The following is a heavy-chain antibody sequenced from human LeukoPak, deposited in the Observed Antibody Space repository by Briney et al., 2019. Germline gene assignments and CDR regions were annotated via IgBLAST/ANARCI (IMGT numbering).Heavy chain of an antibody. D-gene: IGHD1-26*01. CDR3: ARIVPYSGSHWGLDY. CDR1: GGTFSSYA. CDR2: IIPIFGTA. J-gene: IGHJ4*02. V-gene: IGHV1-69*01. Sequence: SVKVSCKASGGTFSSYAISWVRQAPGQGLEWMGGIIPIFGTANYAQKFQGRVTITADESTSTAYMELSSLRAEDTAMYYCARIVPYSGSHWGLDYWGQGTLVTVSS.